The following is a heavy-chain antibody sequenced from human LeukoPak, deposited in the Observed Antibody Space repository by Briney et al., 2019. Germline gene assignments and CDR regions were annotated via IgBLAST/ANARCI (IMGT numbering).Heavy chain of an antibody. CDR3: ARGRGSIDY. CDR2: IYYSGST. D-gene: IGHD5-24*01. CDR1: GGSLSSYY. V-gene: IGHV4-59*01. J-gene: IGHJ4*02. Sequence: SETLSLTCTVSGGSLSSYYWSWIRQPPGKGLEWIGYIYYSGSTNYNPSLKSRVTISVDTSKSQFSLKLSSVTAADTAVYYCARGRGSIDYWGQGTLVTVSS.